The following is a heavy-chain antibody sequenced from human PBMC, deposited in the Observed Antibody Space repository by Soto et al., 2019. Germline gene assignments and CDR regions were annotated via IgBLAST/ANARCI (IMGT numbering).Heavy chain of an antibody. CDR2: ISSSSSYI. V-gene: IGHV3-21*01. J-gene: IGHJ4*02. CDR3: ARGIRRDYYDFWSAPGTFDY. CDR1: GFTFSSYS. Sequence: GGSLRLSCAASGFTFSSYSMNWVRQAPGKGLEWVSSISSSSSYIYYADSVKGRFTISRDNAKNSLYLQMNSLRAEDTAVYYCARGIRRDYYDFWSAPGTFDYWGQGTLVTVSS. D-gene: IGHD3-3*01.